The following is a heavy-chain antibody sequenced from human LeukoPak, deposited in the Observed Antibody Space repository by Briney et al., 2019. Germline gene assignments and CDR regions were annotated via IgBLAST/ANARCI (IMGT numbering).Heavy chain of an antibody. D-gene: IGHD1-26*01. V-gene: IGHV4-30-2*01. J-gene: IGHJ3*02. CDR1: GGSISSGGYS. CDR2: IYHSGST. CDR3: ASGYSGSYSPDAFDI. Sequence: SQTLSLTCAVSGGSISSGGYSWSWIRQPPGKGLEWIGYIYHSGSTYYNPSLKSRATISVDRSKNQFSLKLSSVTAADTAVYYCASGYSGSYSPDAFDIWGQGTMVTVSS.